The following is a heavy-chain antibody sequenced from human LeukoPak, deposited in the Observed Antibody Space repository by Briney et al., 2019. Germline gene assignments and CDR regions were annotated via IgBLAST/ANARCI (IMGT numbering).Heavy chain of an antibody. D-gene: IGHD3-3*01. V-gene: IGHV3-21*01. CDR3: ARDLMRFLEWVN. J-gene: IGHJ4*02. CDR2: ISSANSHI. CDR1: GFSLSNYA. Sequence: GGSLRLSCVVSGFSLSNYAMNWVRQAAGKGPEWVSYISSANSHIYYADSVKGRFIISRDNAKNSLYLQMNSLRAEDTAVYYCARDLMRFLEWVNWGQGTLVTVSS.